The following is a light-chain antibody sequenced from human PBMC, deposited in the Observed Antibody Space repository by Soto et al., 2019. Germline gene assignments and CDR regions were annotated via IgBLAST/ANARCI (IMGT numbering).Light chain of an antibody. CDR2: VAS. CDR1: QTINNY. Sequence: DIQMTQSPSSLSASVGDSVSITCRTSQTINNYLNWYQQKPGKAPKLLIYVASTLQGGVPSRFSGSGSGTEFSLTISSLQPKDSATYYRQQSYSTLFTFGPGTKVGVK. J-gene: IGKJ3*01. V-gene: IGKV1-39*01. CDR3: QQSYSTLFT.